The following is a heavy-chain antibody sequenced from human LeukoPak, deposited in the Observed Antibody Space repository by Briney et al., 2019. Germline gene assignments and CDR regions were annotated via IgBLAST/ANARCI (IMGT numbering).Heavy chain of an antibody. D-gene: IGHD3-10*01. CDR3: ARGDYGSGEYYFDY. CDR2: IIPIFGTA. V-gene: IGHV1-69*06. Sequence: SVKVSCKASGYTFTSYGISWVRQAPGQGLEWMGGIIPIFGTANYAQKFQGRVTITADKSTSTAYMELRSLRSDDTAVYYCARGDYGSGEYYFDYWGQGTLVTVSS. CDR1: GYTFTSYG. J-gene: IGHJ4*02.